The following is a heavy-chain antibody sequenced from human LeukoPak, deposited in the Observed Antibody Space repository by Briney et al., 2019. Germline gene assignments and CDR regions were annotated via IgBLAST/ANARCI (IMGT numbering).Heavy chain of an antibody. CDR3: ANWGCSGGSCYPFDH. CDR2: ISGSGGST. CDR1: GFTFSSYA. D-gene: IGHD2-15*01. V-gene: IGHV3-23*01. Sequence: GGSLRLSCAASGFTFSSYAMSWVRQAPGKGLEWVSAISGSGGSTYYADSVKGRFTISRDNSKNTLYLQMNSLRAEDTAVYYCANWGCSGGSCYPFDHWGQGTLVTVSS. J-gene: IGHJ4*02.